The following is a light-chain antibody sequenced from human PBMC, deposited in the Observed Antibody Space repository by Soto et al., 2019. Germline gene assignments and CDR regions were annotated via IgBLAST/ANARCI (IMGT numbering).Light chain of an antibody. Sequence: DIVMTQSPDSLAVSLGERATIKCKSSQSVLYSSNNKNYLAWYQQKPGQPPKLLIYWASTRESGVPDRFSGRGSGTDFTLTISSLQAEDVAVYYCQQYFRPWTFGQGTKVEIK. CDR3: QQYFRPWT. J-gene: IGKJ1*01. CDR2: WAS. V-gene: IGKV4-1*01. CDR1: QSVLYSSNNKNY.